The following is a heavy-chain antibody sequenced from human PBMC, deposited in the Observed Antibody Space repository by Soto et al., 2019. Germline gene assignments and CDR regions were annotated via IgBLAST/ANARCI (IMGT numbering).Heavy chain of an antibody. D-gene: IGHD6-19*01. V-gene: IGHV3-23*01. J-gene: IGHJ4*02. CDR2: ITGGGSTT. CDR1: GFTSYNYA. CDR3: AKTGGGQGGGWHFDY. Sequence: EVHLLESGGGLVQPGGSLRLSCAASGFTSYNYAMTWVRQAPGKGLEWVSSITGGGSTTYYADSVKGRFTMSRDDSKNMLYLQMNTRGAEDRAVYYCAKTGGGQGGGWHFDYWGQGTLVTVSS.